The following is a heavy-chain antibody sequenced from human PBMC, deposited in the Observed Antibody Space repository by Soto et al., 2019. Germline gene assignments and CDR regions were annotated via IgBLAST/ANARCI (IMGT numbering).Heavy chain of an antibody. CDR2: IWYDGSNK. V-gene: IGHV3-33*01. Sequence: QVQLVESGGGVVQPGRSLRLSCAASGFTFSSYGMHWVRQAPGKGLEWVAVIWYDGSNKYYADSVKGRFTISRDNSKNTLYLQMNSLRAEDTAVYYCARDGFAAAGSDYYCGMDVWGQGTTVTVSS. CDR1: GFTFSSYG. J-gene: IGHJ6*02. D-gene: IGHD6-13*01. CDR3: ARDGFAAAGSDYYCGMDV.